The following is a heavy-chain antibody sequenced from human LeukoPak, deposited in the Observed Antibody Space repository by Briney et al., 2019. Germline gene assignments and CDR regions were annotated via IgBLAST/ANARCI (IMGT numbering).Heavy chain of an antibody. Sequence: ASVKVSCKASGYTFTSYGISWVRQAPGQGLEWMGWISAYNGNTNYAQKFQGRVTITADESTSTAYMELSSLRSEDTAVYYCARGAAAGRGPFDYWGQGTLVTVSS. CDR1: GYTFTSYG. CDR2: ISAYNGNT. V-gene: IGHV1-18*01. J-gene: IGHJ4*02. D-gene: IGHD6-13*01. CDR3: ARGAAAGRGPFDY.